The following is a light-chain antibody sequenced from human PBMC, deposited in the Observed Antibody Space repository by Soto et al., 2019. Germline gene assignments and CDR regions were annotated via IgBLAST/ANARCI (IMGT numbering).Light chain of an antibody. CDR2: SNN. Sequence: QSVLTQPPSASGTPGQRVTISCSGSSSNIGSNTVNWYQQLPGTAPKHLIFSNNQRPSGVPDRFSGSKSGTSASLAISGLQPEDEADYYCAAWDDSLSLVFGGGTKVTVL. V-gene: IGLV1-44*01. J-gene: IGLJ3*02. CDR1: SSNIGSNT. CDR3: AAWDDSLSLV.